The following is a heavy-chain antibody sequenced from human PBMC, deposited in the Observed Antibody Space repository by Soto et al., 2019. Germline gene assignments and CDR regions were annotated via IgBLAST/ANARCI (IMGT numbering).Heavy chain of an antibody. CDR3: ARVRYDFWSGYYYDY. V-gene: IGHV3-48*01. CDR1: GFTFSSYS. Sequence: EVQLVESGGGLVQPGGSLRLSCAASGFTFSSYSMNWVRQAPGKGLEWVSYISSSSSTIYYADSVKGRFTISRDNAKNSLYLQMNRLGAEDTAVYYCARVRYDFWSGYYYDYWGQGTLVTVSS. J-gene: IGHJ4*02. CDR2: ISSSSSTI. D-gene: IGHD3-3*01.